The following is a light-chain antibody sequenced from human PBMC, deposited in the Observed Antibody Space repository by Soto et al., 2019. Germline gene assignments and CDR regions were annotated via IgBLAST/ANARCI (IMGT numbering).Light chain of an antibody. CDR3: QQYNSYSLT. CDR2: DAS. Sequence: EIRVSQSPATLSASIGDRVTITCRASQTINSWLAWYQQKPGKAPKLLIYDASSLESGVPSRFSGSGSGTEFTLTISSLQPDDFATYYCQQYNSYSLTFAQGTKVAIK. V-gene: IGKV1-5*01. J-gene: IGKJ1*01. CDR1: QTINSW.